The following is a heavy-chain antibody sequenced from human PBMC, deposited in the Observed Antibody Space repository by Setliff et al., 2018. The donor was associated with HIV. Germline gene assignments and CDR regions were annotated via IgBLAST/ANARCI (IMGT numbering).Heavy chain of an antibody. CDR1: GFNFGDYL. V-gene: IGHV3-49*04. J-gene: IGHJ3*02. CDR3: ARDLTYHYDSGGYYDAFDI. Sequence: GGSLRLSCTTSGFNFGDYLISWVRQAPGKGLEWVGFIRSKNYGGAPEYAASVKGRFTISRDDAQSIAYLQMNSLEIEDTAVYYCARDLTYHYDSGGYYDAFDIWGQGTMVTVSS. D-gene: IGHD3-22*01. CDR2: IRSKNYGGAP.